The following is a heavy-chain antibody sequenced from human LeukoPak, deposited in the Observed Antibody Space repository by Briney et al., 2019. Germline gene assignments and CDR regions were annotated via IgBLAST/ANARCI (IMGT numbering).Heavy chain of an antibody. CDR2: IYYSGST. CDR1: GGSISSSSYY. D-gene: IGHD3-22*01. J-gene: IGHJ4*02. CDR3: ARLPDYYDSSGYYYVFDY. Sequence: SETLSLTCTVSGGSISSSSYYWGWIRQTPGKGLEWIGSIYYSGSTYYNPSLKSRVTISVDTSKNQFSLKLSSVTAADTAVYYCARLPDYYDSSGYYYVFDYWGQGTLVTVSS. V-gene: IGHV4-39*01.